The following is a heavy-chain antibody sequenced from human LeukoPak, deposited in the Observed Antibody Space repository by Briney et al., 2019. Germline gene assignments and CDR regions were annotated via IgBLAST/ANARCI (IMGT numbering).Heavy chain of an antibody. D-gene: IGHD3-16*01. CDR3: ARGGSPSDY. CDR1: GFTFSSYW. Sequence: GGSLRPSCAASGFTFSSYWMHWVRQRPGKGLVWVSRIHLDGRTTNYADSAKGRFTISRDNAKNTLYLEMNSLRPEDTAVYYCARGGSPSDYWGQGTLVSVS. CDR2: IHLDGRTT. V-gene: IGHV3-74*01. J-gene: IGHJ4*02.